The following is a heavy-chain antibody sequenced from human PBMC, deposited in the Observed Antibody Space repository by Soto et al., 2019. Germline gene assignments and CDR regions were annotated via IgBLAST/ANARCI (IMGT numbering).Heavy chain of an antibody. Sequence: EVQLVESGGGLVQLGGSLRLSCAASGFTFSSYAMNWVRQAPGKGLEWISWISSSSSSIYYADSVRGRFTISRDNAKNSLYLQMNSLRDEDTAVYYCARDPYTSTTGTIMDYWGLGPLVTASS. CDR3: ARDPYTSTTGTIMDY. CDR2: ISSSSSSI. V-gene: IGHV3-48*02. CDR1: GFTFSSYA. J-gene: IGHJ4*02. D-gene: IGHD4-17*01.